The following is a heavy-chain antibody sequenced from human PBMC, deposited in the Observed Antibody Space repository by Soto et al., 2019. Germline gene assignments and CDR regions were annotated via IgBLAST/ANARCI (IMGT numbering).Heavy chain of an antibody. CDR3: ARQAYCSSTSCYNWFDP. J-gene: IGHJ5*02. CDR1: GYSFTSYW. CDR2: IYPGDSDT. Sequence: PGVSMKISCKGSGYSFTSYWSGWVRQMPGKGLEWMEIIYPGDSDTRYSPSFQGQVTISADKSISTAYLQWSSLKASDTAMYYCARQAYCSSTSCYNWFDPWGQGTLVTVSS. V-gene: IGHV5-51*01. D-gene: IGHD2-2*01.